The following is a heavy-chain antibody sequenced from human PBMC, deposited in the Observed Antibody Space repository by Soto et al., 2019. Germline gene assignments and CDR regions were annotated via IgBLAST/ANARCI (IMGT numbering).Heavy chain of an antibody. CDR3: ARGIEYCSSNSCYHLPYYYYGMDV. CDR1: GGTFSSYA. J-gene: IGHJ6*02. V-gene: IGHV1-69*01. CDR2: IIPIFGTA. Sequence: QVQLVQSGAEVKKPGSSVKVSCKASGGTFSSYAISWVRQAPGQGREWMGGIIPIFGTANYAQKFQGRVTINADESTRTAYMELSSLRYEDTAVYYCARGIEYCSSNSCYHLPYYYYGMDVWGQGTTVTVSS. D-gene: IGHD2-2*01.